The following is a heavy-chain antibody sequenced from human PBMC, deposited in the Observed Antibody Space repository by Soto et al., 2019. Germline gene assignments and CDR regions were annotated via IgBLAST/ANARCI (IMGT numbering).Heavy chain of an antibody. CDR3: ARFSGSYYYAMDV. J-gene: IGHJ6*02. CDR2: INHSGVT. CDR1: GGSFSGYY. V-gene: IGHV4-34*01. Sequence: SETLSLTCAVYGGSFSGYYWSWIRQPPGKGLEWIGEINHSGVTNYKPSLKRRVTISVDTSKNQFSLQLKSVTAADTALYYCARFSGSYYYAMDVWGQGSTVTVAS. D-gene: IGHD6-19*01.